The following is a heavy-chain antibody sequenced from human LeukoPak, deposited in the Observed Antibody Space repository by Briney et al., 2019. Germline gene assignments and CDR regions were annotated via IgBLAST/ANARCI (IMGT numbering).Heavy chain of an antibody. D-gene: IGHD2-8*02. CDR1: GYTFTNYY. CDR3: AREESGGYFDY. V-gene: IGHV1-46*01. CDR2: INPTGSST. Sequence: GASVKVSCKASGYTFTNYYVHWVRQAPGQGLEWMGLINPTGSSTNYAQKFRGRVTMTRDTSAATVYMELSSLRSEDTAVYYCAREESGGYFDYWGQGTLVTVSS. J-gene: IGHJ4*02.